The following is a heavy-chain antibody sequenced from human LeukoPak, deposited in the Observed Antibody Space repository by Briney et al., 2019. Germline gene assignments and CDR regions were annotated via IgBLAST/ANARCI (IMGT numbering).Heavy chain of an antibody. CDR1: GGSISSGGYS. CDR2: IYHSGST. D-gene: IGHD3-22*01. Sequence: KASQTLSLTCAVSGGSISSGGYSWSWIRQPPGTGLEWIGYIYHSGSTYYNPSLKSRVTISVDRSKNQFSLKLSSVTAADTAVYYCARGSGYDSSGYYSLLSYWGQGTLVTVSS. V-gene: IGHV4-30-2*01. J-gene: IGHJ4*02. CDR3: ARGSGYDSSGYYSLLSY.